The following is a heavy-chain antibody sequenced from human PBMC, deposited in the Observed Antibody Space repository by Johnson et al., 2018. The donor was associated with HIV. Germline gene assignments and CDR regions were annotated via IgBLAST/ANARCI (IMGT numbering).Heavy chain of an antibody. J-gene: IGHJ3*02. Sequence: VQLVESGGGLVQPGGSLRLSCAASGFTVSSNYMSWVRQAPGKGLEWVSVIYSGGSAYYADSVQGRFTISRDNSKNSLFLQMNRLRVEDTAVYYCARSGGYPNAFDIWGQGTMVTVSS. V-gene: IGHV3-66*01. CDR2: IYSGGSA. CDR3: ARSGGYPNAFDI. CDR1: GFTVSSNY. D-gene: IGHD6-13*01.